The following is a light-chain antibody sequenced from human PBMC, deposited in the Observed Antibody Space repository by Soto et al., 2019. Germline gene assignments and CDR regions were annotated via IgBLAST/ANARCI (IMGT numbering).Light chain of an antibody. CDR2: AAS. V-gene: IGKV1-39*01. Sequence: DIQMTQSPSSLSASVGDRVTITCRASQSISSYLNWYQQKPGKAPKLLIYAASSLQSGVPSRFSGSGSGTEFTLTISSLQPDDSATYYCQQYSNYWTFGQGTKVDIK. CDR1: QSISSY. CDR3: QQYSNYWT. J-gene: IGKJ1*01.